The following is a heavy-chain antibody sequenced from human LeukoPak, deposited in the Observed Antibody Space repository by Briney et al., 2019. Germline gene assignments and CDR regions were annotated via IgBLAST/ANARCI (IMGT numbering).Heavy chain of an antibody. CDR1: GDSINIDNYY. J-gene: IGHJ4*02. CDR2: VYYSGST. CDR3: ARDAYYYDSSGYSPLYY. Sequence: SETLSLTCTVSGDSINIDNYYWGWIRQPPGKGLEWIGIVYYSGSTYYSTSLKSRVTISVDTSKNQFSLKVSSVTAADTAVYYCARDAYYYDSSGYSPLYYWGQGTLVTVSS. D-gene: IGHD3-22*01. V-gene: IGHV4-39*07.